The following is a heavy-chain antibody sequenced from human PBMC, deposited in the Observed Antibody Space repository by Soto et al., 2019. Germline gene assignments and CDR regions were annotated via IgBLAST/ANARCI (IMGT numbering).Heavy chain of an antibody. V-gene: IGHV4-61*01. CDR3: AREREQQLAYYYYMDV. D-gene: IGHD6-13*01. CDR1: GGSVSSGSYY. Sequence: SETLSLTCTVSGGSVSSGSYYWSWIRQPPGKGLEWIGYIYYSGSTNYNPSLKSRVTISVDTSKNQFSLKLSSVTAAATAVYYCAREREQQLAYYYYMDVWGKGTTVTVSS. J-gene: IGHJ6*03. CDR2: IYYSGST.